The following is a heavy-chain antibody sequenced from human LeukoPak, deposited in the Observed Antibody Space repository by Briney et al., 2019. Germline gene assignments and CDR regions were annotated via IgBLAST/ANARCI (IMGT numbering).Heavy chain of an antibody. Sequence: GGSLRLSCAASGFTFSSYSMNWVRQAPGKGLEWVSSISSSSSFIYYADSVKGRFTISRDNAKNSLYLQMNSLRAEDTAVYYCTRAADHHGGFDYWGPGTLVTVSS. V-gene: IGHV3-21*06. CDR2: ISSSSSFI. CDR1: GFTFSSYS. CDR3: TRAADHHGGFDY. J-gene: IGHJ4*02. D-gene: IGHD3-16*01.